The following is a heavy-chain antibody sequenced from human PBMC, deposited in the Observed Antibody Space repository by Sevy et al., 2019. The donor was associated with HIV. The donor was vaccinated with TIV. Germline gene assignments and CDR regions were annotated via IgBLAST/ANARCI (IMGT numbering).Heavy chain of an antibody. V-gene: IGHV3-7*03. CDR1: GFAFSGYW. CDR2: INEDGTTK. J-gene: IGHJ4*02. CDR3: ARAIGAAAAY. Sequence: GGSLRLSCAASGFAFSGYWMHWVRQAPGKGLEWEANINEDGTTKYHVDSVKGRFTISRNNAQKSLFLQMNDVRVGDTAIYDCARAIGAAAAYWGQGTLVTVSS. D-gene: IGHD2-2*01.